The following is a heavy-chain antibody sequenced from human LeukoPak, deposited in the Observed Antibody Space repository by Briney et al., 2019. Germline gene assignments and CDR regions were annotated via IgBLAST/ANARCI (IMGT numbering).Heavy chain of an antibody. CDR3: ARSKQQLVLGN. CDR2: IYYSGST. CDR1: GGSISSYY. V-gene: IGHV4-59*01. Sequence: PSETLSLTCTVSGGSISSYYLSWIRQPPGKGLEWIGYIYYSGSTNYNPSLKSRVTISVDTSKNQFSLKLSSVTAADTAVYYCARSKQQLVLGNWGQGTLVTVSS. D-gene: IGHD6-13*01. J-gene: IGHJ4*02.